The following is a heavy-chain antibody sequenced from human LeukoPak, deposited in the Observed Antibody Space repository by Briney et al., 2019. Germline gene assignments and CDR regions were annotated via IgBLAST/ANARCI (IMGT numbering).Heavy chain of an antibody. Sequence: PGGSLRLSCAASGLTFSSYSMNWVRQAPGKGLEWVSSISSSSSYIYYADSVKGRFTISRDNAKNSLYLQMNSLRAEDTAVYYCARDFDFWSGYSIVQCYYYYYMDVWGKGTTVTVSS. CDR1: GLTFSSYS. CDR3: ARDFDFWSGYSIVQCYYYYYMDV. J-gene: IGHJ6*03. V-gene: IGHV3-21*01. D-gene: IGHD3-3*01. CDR2: ISSSSSYI.